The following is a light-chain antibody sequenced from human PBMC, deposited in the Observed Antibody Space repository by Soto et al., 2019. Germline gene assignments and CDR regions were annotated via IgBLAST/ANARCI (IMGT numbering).Light chain of an antibody. CDR3: QQYGGTPWT. CDR2: GAS. CDR1: ESVSNNY. J-gene: IGKJ1*01. V-gene: IGKV3-20*01. Sequence: EIVLTQSPGTLSLSPGERTTLSHRASESVSNNYLAWYQQRPGQAPRLLIYGASIRATDSPGTFGGHGSGTDFIPSINRLEPADSAVYYCQQYGGTPWTFGQGTKVDIK.